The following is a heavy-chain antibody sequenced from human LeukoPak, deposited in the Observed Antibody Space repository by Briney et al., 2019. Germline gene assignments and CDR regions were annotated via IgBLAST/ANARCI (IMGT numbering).Heavy chain of an antibody. D-gene: IGHD6-13*01. CDR3: AREEGSSWYYY. J-gene: IGHJ4*02. Sequence: GGSLRLSCAASGFTVSSNYMSWVRQAPGKGLEWVSVIYSGGSTYYADSVKGRFTISRDNSKNTLYLQMNSLRAEDTAVYYCAREEGSSWYYYWGQGTLVTVSP. CDR2: IYSGGST. CDR1: GFTVSSNY. V-gene: IGHV3-53*01.